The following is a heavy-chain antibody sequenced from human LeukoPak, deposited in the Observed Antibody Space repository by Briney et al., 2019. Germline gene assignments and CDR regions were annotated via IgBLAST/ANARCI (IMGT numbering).Heavy chain of an antibody. CDR1: GFTFEDFD. Sequence: GGSLRLSCEGSGFTFEDFDMTWVRQAPGKGLEWVSTIKWNGDVIGYADSVKGRFIISRDNSKNTLYLQMNSLRAEDTAVYFCATEGSESAFDIWGQGTMATVSS. CDR2: IKWNGDVI. J-gene: IGHJ3*02. D-gene: IGHD3-10*01. CDR3: ATEGSESAFDI. V-gene: IGHV3-20*04.